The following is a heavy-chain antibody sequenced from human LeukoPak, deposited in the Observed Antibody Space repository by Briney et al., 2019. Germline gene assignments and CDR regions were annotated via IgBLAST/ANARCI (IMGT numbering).Heavy chain of an antibody. Sequence: PGGSLRLSCAASGFTFNNYGMNWVRQAPGKGLEWVSSISNSSSYIYYADSVKGRFTISRDNAKNSLYLQMNSLRAEDTAVYYCARVKVYYMDVWGKGTTVTVSS. V-gene: IGHV3-21*01. CDR3: ARVKVYYMDV. CDR1: GFTFNNYG. J-gene: IGHJ6*03. CDR2: ISNSSSYI.